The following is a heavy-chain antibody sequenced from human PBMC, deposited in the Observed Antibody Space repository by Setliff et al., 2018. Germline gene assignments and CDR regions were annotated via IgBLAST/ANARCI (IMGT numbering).Heavy chain of an antibody. Sequence: TLSLTCTVSGGSISSSSYYWGWIRQPPGKGLEWIGSIYHSGNTYYNPSLNSRLTISVDTSKNQFSLRLTSVTAADTAIYYCARVRNTQNGFFDYWSQGTLVTVSS. CDR2: IYHSGNT. CDR3: ARVRNTQNGFFDY. CDR1: GGSISSSSYY. D-gene: IGHD1-1*01. J-gene: IGHJ4*02. V-gene: IGHV4-39*07.